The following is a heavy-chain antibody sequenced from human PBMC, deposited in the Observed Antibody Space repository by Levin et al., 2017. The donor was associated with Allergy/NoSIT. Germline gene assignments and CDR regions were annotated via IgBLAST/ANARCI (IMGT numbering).Heavy chain of an antibody. CDR3: AHRSSRGWYSPLSYFEN. J-gene: IGHJ4*02. V-gene: IGHV2-5*02. CDR1: GFSLSTTAVG. D-gene: IGHD6-19*01. Sequence: SGPTLVKPTQTLTLTCTFSGFSLSTTAVGVGWIRQPPGKALEWLALIYWDDDKRYSPSLKTRLSITKDTSKNQVVLTLTNMDPVDTATYYCAHRSSRGWYSPLSYFENWGQGILSPSPQ. CDR2: IYWDDDK.